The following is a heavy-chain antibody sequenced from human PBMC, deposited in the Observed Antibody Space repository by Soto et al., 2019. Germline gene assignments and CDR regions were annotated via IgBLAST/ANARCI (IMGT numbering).Heavy chain of an antibody. J-gene: IGHJ4*02. CDR2: ISSSSSYT. V-gene: IGHV3-11*06. D-gene: IGHD6-19*01. Sequence: QVQLVESGGGLVKPGGSLRLSCAASGFTFSDYYMSWIRQAPGKGLEWVSYISSSSSYTNYADSVKGRFTISRDNAKNSLYLQMNSLRAEDTAVYYCARVDSSGWYVGYWGQGTLVTVSS. CDR1: GFTFSDYY. CDR3: ARVDSSGWYVGY.